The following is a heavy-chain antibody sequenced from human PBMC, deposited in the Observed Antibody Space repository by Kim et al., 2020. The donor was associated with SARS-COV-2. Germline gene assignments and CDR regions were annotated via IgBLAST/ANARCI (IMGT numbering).Heavy chain of an antibody. D-gene: IGHD3-10*01. Sequence: KYGQKVQGRVIITTDTSTNTAYMELWSLRSDDTAMYYCARGAYGDVSFDYWGQGTLVTVSS. CDR3: ARGAYGDVSFDY. J-gene: IGHJ4*02. V-gene: IGHV1-18*01.